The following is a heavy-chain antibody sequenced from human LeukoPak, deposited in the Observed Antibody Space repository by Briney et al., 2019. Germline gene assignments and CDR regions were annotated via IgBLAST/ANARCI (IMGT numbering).Heavy chain of an antibody. D-gene: IGHD3-22*01. V-gene: IGHV3-48*03. CDR3: ARDRSGLNWFDP. CDR1: GFTFSSYE. CDR2: ISSSGSTI. J-gene: IGHJ5*02. Sequence: PGGSLRLSCAASGFTFSSYEMNWVRQAPGKGLEWVSYISSSGSTIYYADSVKGRFTISRDNAKNSLYLQMNSLRAEDTAVYYCARDRSGLNWFDPWGQGTLVTVSS.